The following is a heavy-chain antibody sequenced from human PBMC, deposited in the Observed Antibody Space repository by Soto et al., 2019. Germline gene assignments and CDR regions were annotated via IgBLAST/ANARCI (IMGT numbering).Heavy chain of an antibody. V-gene: IGHV3-15*01. D-gene: IGHD6-19*01. CDR1: GFTFSNAW. CDR2: IKSKTDGGTT. CDR3: TTVYFIGGWYAEYFQH. J-gene: IGHJ1*01. Sequence: GGSLRLSCAASGFTFSNAWMSWVRQAPGKGLEWVGRIKSKTDGGTTDYVAPVKGRFTISRDDSKNTLYLQMNSLKTEDTAVYYCTTVYFIGGWYAEYFQHWGQGTLVTVSS.